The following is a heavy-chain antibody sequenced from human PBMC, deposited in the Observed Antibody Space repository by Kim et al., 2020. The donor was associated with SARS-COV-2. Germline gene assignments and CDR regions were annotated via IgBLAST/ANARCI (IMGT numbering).Heavy chain of an antibody. CDR3: ARDYNWSFDY. V-gene: IGHV1-46*01. J-gene: IGHJ4*02. Sequence: ASVKVSCKASGYTFRKNHMHWVRQAPGQGLEWMGIIKSSGDTTVNKENFQGRVTMTWDTSTSTVSMELSSLRFEDTAVYYCARDYNWSFDYWGQGTLVTVSS. CDR1: GYTFRKNH. D-gene: IGHD1-1*01. CDR2: IKSSGDTT.